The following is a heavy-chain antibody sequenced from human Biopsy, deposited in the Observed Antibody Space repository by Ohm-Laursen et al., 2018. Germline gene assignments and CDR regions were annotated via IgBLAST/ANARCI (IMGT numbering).Heavy chain of an antibody. CDR3: ARDPLNGHKHFDY. D-gene: IGHD2-8*01. V-gene: IGHV1-2*02. Sequence: GVSVKVSCKVSSYTFTDYNIHWMRQAPGQGLEWLGYINCKTGATNYAQKFQGTVTMTRDTSISTAYLALGSLRSADTAIYYCARDPLNGHKHFDYWGQGSLVTVSS. CDR2: INCKTGAT. CDR1: SYTFTDYN. J-gene: IGHJ4*02.